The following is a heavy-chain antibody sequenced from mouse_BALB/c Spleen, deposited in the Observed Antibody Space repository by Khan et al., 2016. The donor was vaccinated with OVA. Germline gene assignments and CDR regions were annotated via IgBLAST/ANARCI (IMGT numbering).Heavy chain of an antibody. D-gene: IGHD2-1*01. Sequence: EVELVESGGGLVQPGGSLKLSCATSGFTFRDFYMYWFRQTPEKRLEWVAYISNAGGNTYYPDTVKGRFTISRDNAKNILYLQMSRLKSEDTAMXYCARHGYGKGDAMDHWGQGTSVTVSS. CDR1: GFTFRDFY. V-gene: IGHV5-12*02. CDR2: ISNAGGNT. CDR3: ARHGYGKGDAMDH. J-gene: IGHJ4*01.